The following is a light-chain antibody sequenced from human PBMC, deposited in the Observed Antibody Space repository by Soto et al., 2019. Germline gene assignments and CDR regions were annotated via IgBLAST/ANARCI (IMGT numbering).Light chain of an antibody. CDR3: MEARQSPFT. CDR2: LGS. V-gene: IGKV2-28*01. Sequence: DIMMTQSTLSLPVTPGAPASISCRSSQSLLHSNGYNYLDWYLQKPGQSPQLLIYLGSNRSSGVPDMFSCRVSGTDFTLKISRVEAEDVGVYYCMEARQSPFTVGPETKVDI. J-gene: IGKJ3*01. CDR1: QSLLHSNGYNY.